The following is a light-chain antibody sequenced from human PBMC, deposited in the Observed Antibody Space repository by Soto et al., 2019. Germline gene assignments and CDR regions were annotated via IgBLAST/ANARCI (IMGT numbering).Light chain of an antibody. V-gene: IGLV2-18*02. CDR3: FSFTRSDTYV. J-gene: IGLJ1*01. CDR1: NNDIGYYKG. Sequence: QSVLTQPPSVAGSPGQSVTISCTGTNNDIGYYKGVSWYQQSPGTAPKLMIYEVSNRPSGVPDRFSGSKSGNTASLTISGLQAEDEADYFCFSFTRSDTYVCGTGTKVTVL. CDR2: EVS.